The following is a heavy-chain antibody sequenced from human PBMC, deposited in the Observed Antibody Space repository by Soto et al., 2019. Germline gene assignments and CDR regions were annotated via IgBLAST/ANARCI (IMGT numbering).Heavy chain of an antibody. Sequence: TLSLPCAVSGGSISSGGYSWSCIRQPPGKGLEWIGYIYHSGSTYYNPSLKSRVTISVDRSKNQFSLKLSSVTAPDTAVYYCASSVSSGWFDDAFDIWGQGTMVTVSS. V-gene: IGHV4-30-2*01. J-gene: IGHJ3*02. CDR2: IYHSGST. D-gene: IGHD6-19*01. CDR1: GGSISSGGYS. CDR3: ASSVSSGWFDDAFDI.